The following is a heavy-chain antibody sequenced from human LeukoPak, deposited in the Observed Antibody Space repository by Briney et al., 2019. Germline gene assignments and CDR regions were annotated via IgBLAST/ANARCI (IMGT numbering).Heavy chain of an antibody. D-gene: IGHD3-22*01. CDR2: IRYDGSNK. V-gene: IGHV3-30*02. CDR3: ARDIHYDSSGYYYYDAFDI. Sequence: GGSLRLSCAASGFTFSSYGMHWVRQAPGKGLEWVAFIRYDGSNKYYADSVKGRFTISRDNSKNTLYLQMNSLRAEDTAVYYCARDIHYDSSGYYYYDAFDIWGQGTMVTVSS. CDR1: GFTFSSYG. J-gene: IGHJ3*02.